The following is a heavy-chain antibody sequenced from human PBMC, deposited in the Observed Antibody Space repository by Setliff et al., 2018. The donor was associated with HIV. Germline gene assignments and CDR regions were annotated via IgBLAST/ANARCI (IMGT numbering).Heavy chain of an antibody. CDR1: GGSFSGYY. Sequence: SETLSLTCAVYGGSFSGYYGSWIRQPPGKGLEWIGEINHRGSTNYNPSLKSRVTISVETSKNQFSLKLNSVTAADTAVYYCAREAARVVDFWGQGTLVTVSS. CDR3: AREAARVVDF. CDR2: INHRGST. J-gene: IGHJ4*02. V-gene: IGHV4-34*01. D-gene: IGHD6-25*01.